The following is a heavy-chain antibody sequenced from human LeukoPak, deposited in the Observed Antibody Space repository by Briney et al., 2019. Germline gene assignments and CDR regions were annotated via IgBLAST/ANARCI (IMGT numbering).Heavy chain of an antibody. CDR1: GGSISSSSYY. J-gene: IGHJ5*02. CDR2: IYYSGST. CDR3: ARDPGYCSGGSCYNWFDP. V-gene: IGHV4-39*07. D-gene: IGHD2-15*01. Sequence: SEALSLTCTVSGGSISSSSYYWGWIRQPPGKGLEWIGSIYYSGSTYYNPSLKSRVTISVDTSKNQFSLKLSSVTAADTAVYYCARDPGYCSGGSCYNWFDPWGQGTLVTVSS.